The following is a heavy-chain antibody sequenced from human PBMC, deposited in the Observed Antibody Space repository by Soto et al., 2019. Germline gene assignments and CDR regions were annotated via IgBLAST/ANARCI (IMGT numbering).Heavy chain of an antibody. CDR1: GYTFTSYA. Sequence: ASVKVSCKASGYTFTSYAMHWVRQAPGQRLEWMGWINAGNGNTKYSQKFQGRVTITRDTSASTADMELSSRRSEDTAGYLCAGYRTLVYSSSWTPTDPAYYPSSSTVVCGKGPTVSLAS. CDR2: INAGNGNT. V-gene: IGHV1-3*01. CDR3: AGYRTLVYSSSWTPTDPAYYPSSSTVV. D-gene: IGHD6-13*01. J-gene: IGHJ6*04.